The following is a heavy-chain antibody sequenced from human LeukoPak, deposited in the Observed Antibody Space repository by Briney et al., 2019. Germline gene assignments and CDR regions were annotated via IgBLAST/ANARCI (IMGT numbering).Heavy chain of an antibody. J-gene: IGHJ4*02. Sequence: GGSLRLSCAASGFTFSSYGMHWVRQAPGKGLEWVAFIRYDGSNKYYADSVKGRFTTSRDNAKNSLHLQMNSLRAEDTAVYYCARDGGYSSGWYYYFDYWGQGTLVTVSS. CDR3: ARDGGYSSGWYYYFDY. V-gene: IGHV3-30*02. CDR2: IRYDGSNK. CDR1: GFTFSSYG. D-gene: IGHD6-19*01.